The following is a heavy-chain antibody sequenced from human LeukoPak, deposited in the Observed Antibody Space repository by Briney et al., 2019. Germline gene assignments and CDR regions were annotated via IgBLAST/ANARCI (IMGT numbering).Heavy chain of an antibody. Sequence: PGGSLRLSCAASGFTFSSYEMNWVRQAPGKGLEWVSFISSSGSAIHYADSVRGRFTISRDNAKNSLYLRMSRLRAEDTAVYYCAREKLSFFDSSGYFDYWGQGALVTVSS. D-gene: IGHD3-22*01. CDR3: AREKLSFFDSSGYFDY. V-gene: IGHV3-48*03. CDR1: GFTFSSYE. J-gene: IGHJ4*02. CDR2: ISSSGSAI.